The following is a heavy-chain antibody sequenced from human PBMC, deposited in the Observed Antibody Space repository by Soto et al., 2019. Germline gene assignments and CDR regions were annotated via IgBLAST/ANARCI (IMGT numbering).Heavy chain of an antibody. Sequence: EVQLVESGGGLVQPGGSLRLSCAASGFTVSSNYMSWVRQAPGKGLEWVSVIYSGGSTYYADSVKGRFTISRDNSKNTLYLQMSSLRAEDTAVYYCARDSGSYGYYYGMDVWGQGTTVTVSS. CDR3: ARDSGSYGYYYGMDV. V-gene: IGHV3-66*01. D-gene: IGHD1-26*01. CDR2: IYSGGST. CDR1: GFTVSSNY. J-gene: IGHJ6*02.